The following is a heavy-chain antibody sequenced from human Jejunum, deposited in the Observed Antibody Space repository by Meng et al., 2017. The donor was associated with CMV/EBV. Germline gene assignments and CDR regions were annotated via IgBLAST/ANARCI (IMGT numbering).Heavy chain of an antibody. V-gene: IGHV5-51*01. CDR3: ARSIGAFDI. J-gene: IGHJ3*02. CDR2: IYPGDSDT. D-gene: IGHD3-16*02. CDR1: GYRFTRYW. Sequence: SCTVSGYRFTRYWIGWVRQMPGKGLEWMGIIYPGDSDTRYSPSFQGQVTISADKSISTAYLQWSSLKASGTAMYYCARSIGAFDIWGQGTMVTVSS.